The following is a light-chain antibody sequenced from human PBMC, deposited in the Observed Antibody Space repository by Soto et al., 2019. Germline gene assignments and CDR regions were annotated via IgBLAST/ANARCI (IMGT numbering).Light chain of an antibody. CDR2: GAS. Sequence: EIVLTQSPGTLSLSPGERATLSCRARQSVSSSYLAWYQQKPGQAPRLLIYGASSRATGIPDRFSGSGSGTDFTLTISRLEPEDFEVYYCQQYGSSPWTFGQGTKVEIK. V-gene: IGKV3-20*01. CDR1: QSVSSSY. CDR3: QQYGSSPWT. J-gene: IGKJ1*01.